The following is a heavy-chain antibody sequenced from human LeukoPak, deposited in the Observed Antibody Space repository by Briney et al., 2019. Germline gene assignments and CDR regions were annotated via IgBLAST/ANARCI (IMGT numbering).Heavy chain of an antibody. D-gene: IGHD3-9*01. CDR3: ARGRYVDWLFDY. J-gene: IGHJ4*02. V-gene: IGHV3-7*03. CDR1: GFTCSDYW. Sequence: GGSLRLSCAASGFTCSDYWMTWVRQAPGKGLEWVANIEQDGGEKYYVDSVKGRFTISRDNAKNSLYLHMNSLRVEDTAVYYCARGRYVDWLFDYWGQGTLVTVSS. CDR2: IEQDGGEK.